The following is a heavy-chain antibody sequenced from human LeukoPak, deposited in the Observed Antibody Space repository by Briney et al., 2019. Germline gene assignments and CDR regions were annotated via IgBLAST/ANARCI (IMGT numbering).Heavy chain of an antibody. CDR2: IYHSGST. V-gene: IGHV4-38-2*01. D-gene: IGHD6-19*01. CDR3: VSQLSLRGAVAGTDFDY. CDR1: GYSISSGYY. J-gene: IGHJ4*02. Sequence: SETLSLTCAVSGYSISSGYYWGWIRQPPGKGLEWIGSIYHSGSTYYNPSLKSRVTISVDTSKNQFSLKLSSVTAADTAVYYCVSQLSLRGAVAGTDFDYWGQGTLVTVSS.